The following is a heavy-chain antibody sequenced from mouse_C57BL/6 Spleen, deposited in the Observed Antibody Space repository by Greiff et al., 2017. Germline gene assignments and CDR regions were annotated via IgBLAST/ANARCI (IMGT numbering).Heavy chain of an antibody. CDR1: GYTFTSYW. D-gene: IGHD1-1*01. CDR3: ARESTTVVATDY. V-gene: IGHV1-64*01. Sequence: QVQLQQPGAELVKPGASVKLSCKASGYTFTSYWMHWVKQRPGQGLEWIGMIHPNSGSTNYNEKFKSKATLTVDKSSSTAYMQLSSLTSEDSAVYYCARESTTVVATDYWGQGTTLTVSS. CDR2: IHPNSGST. J-gene: IGHJ2*01.